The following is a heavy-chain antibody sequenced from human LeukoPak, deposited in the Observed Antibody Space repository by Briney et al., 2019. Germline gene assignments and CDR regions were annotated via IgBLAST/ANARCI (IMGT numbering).Heavy chain of an antibody. CDR2: IYYSGST. V-gene: IGHV4-59*01. D-gene: IGHD1-26*01. CDR1: GGSISSYY. CDR3: ARVSQIVGANDAFDI. J-gene: IGHJ3*02. Sequence: PSETLSLTCTGSGGSISSYYWSWIRQPPGKGLEWIGYIYYSGSTNYNPSLKSRVTISVDTSKNQFSLKLSSVTAADTAVYYCARVSQIVGANDAFDIWGQGTMVIVSS.